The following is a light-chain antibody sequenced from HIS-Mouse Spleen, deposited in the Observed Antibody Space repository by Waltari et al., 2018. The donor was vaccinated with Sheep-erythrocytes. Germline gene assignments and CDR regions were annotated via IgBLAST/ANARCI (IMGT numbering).Light chain of an antibody. CDR1: NSGDQY. CDR2: QDS. CDR3: QAWDSSTVV. J-gene: IGLJ2*01. Sequence: SYELTQPPSVSVSQGQTAIITCSGANSGDQYSCWYQQKPGHPPVLVIYQDSKRPSGIPERFSGSNSGNTATLTISGTQAMDEADYYCQAWDSSTVVFGGGTKLTVL. V-gene: IGLV3-1*01.